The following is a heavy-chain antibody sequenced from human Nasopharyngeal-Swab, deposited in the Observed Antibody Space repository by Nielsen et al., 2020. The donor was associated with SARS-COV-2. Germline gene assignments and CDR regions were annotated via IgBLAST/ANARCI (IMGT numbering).Heavy chain of an antibody. Sequence: ASVKVSCKVSGYTLTVLPIHWVRQAPGKGLEWMGTVVPEDGEPIYAQNFQGRVTMTEDTSTYPAYLELSSLGSEDTAVYYCASEGSGVFGVVIYAFDIWGPGTLVTVSS. D-gene: IGHD3-3*01. V-gene: IGHV1-24*01. CDR2: VVPEDGEP. J-gene: IGHJ3*02. CDR3: ASEGSGVFGVVIYAFDI. CDR1: GYTLTVLP.